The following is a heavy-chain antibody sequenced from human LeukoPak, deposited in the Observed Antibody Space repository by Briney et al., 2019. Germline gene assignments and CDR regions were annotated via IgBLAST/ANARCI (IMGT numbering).Heavy chain of an antibody. Sequence: GGSLRLSCAASGFSFSRYAMSWVRQVSGKGLEWVSVISGSGDKELHAGPVRGRFTISRDNSKNTVSLEMNSLTAEDTALYYCAKGEDGDWSAFDFWGQGTMVTVSS. CDR1: GFSFSRYA. CDR2: ISGSGDKE. CDR3: AKGEDGDWSAFDF. D-gene: IGHD4-17*01. V-gene: IGHV3-23*01. J-gene: IGHJ3*01.